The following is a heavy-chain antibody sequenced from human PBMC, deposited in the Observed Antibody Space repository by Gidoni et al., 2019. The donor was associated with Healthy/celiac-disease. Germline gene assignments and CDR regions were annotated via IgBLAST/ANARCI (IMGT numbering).Heavy chain of an antibody. V-gene: IGHV3-9*01. Sequence: EVQLVESGGGLVQPGRSLRLSCAASGFTFDDYAMHWVRQAPGKGLEWVSGISWNSGSIGYADSVKGRFTISRDNAKNSLYLQMNSLRAEDTALYYCAKDSAARSYYYYGMDVWGQGTTVTVSS. CDR3: AKDSAARSYYYYGMDV. J-gene: IGHJ6*02. D-gene: IGHD6-6*01. CDR2: ISWNSGSI. CDR1: GFTFDDYA.